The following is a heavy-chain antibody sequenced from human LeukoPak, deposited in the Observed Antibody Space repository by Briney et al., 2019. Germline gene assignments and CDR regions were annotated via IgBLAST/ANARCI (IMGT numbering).Heavy chain of an antibody. CDR3: ARDLGYYDSSGYLRGAEYFQH. J-gene: IGHJ1*01. D-gene: IGHD3-22*01. CDR1: GFTFSSHG. Sequence: GGSLRLSCVASGFTFSSHGMNWVRQAPGKGLEWVSGIIPSGHTTYYADSVKGRFTISRDNAKNSLYLQMNSLRAEDTAVYYCARDLGYYDSSGYLRGAEYFQHWGQGTLVTVSS. CDR2: IIPSGHTT. V-gene: IGHV3-21*04.